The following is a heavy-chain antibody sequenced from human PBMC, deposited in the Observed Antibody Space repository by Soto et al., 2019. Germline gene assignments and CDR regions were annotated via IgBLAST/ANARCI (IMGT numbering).Heavy chain of an antibody. J-gene: IGHJ6*02. CDR1: GYSFTSYW. D-gene: IGHD1-26*01. V-gene: IGHV5-51*01. Sequence: EVQLVQSGAEVKKPGESLKISCKGSGYSFTSYWIGWVRQMPGKGLEWMGIIYPGDSDTRYSPSFQGQVTISADKSISTAYLQWSSLKASDTAMYYCARASGSYPNYYYYYGMDVWGQGTTVTVSS. CDR3: ARASGSYPNYYYYYGMDV. CDR2: IYPGDSDT.